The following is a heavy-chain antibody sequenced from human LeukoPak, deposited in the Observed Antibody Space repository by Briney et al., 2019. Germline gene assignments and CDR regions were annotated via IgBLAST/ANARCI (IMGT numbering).Heavy chain of an antibody. D-gene: IGHD3-10*01. CDR1: GFTFSNYA. J-gene: IGHJ4*02. CDR2: ISYDGSTK. V-gene: IGHV3-30-3*01. Sequence: GRSLRLSCAASGFTFSNYAMHWVRQAPGKGLEWVAVISYDGSTKYYADSVKGRFTISRDNSKNTLYLQMNSLRTEDTAVYYCARAGDYGSGSFRWRHFDYWGQGTLVTVSS. CDR3: ARAGDYGSGSFRWRHFDY.